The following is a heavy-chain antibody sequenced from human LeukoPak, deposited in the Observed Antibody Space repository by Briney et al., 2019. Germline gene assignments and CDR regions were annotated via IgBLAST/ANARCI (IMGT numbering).Heavy chain of an antibody. V-gene: IGHV4-59*01. CDR1: GDSITTYY. CDR3: AREYSTPCEGDYFDY. CDR2: IYHSGST. D-gene: IGHD6-13*01. Sequence: TSETLSLTCTVSGDSITTYYWTWIRQPPGKGLEWIGYIYHSGSTNYNPSLKSRVTISLDTSRNKFSLRLSSVTAADTAVYFCAREYSTPCEGDYFDYWGQGSLVTVSS. J-gene: IGHJ4*02.